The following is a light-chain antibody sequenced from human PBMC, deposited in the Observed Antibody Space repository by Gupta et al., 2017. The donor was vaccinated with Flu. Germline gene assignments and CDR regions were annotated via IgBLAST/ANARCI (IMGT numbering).Light chain of an antibody. V-gene: IGKV1-33*01. Sequence: PSSLYKSVGERITITCQANHEIKYYLYWYQQKPGRATKLLIYDASKLEEGVPSRFSGSGSGTDFTLTINSRQPEDVATYYCQHEDNLPNTFGQGTQMDIK. CDR1: HEIKYY. J-gene: IGKJ5*01. CDR2: DAS. CDR3: QHEDNLPNT.